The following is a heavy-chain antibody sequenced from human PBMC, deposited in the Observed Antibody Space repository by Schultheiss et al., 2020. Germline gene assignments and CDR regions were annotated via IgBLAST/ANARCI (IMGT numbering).Heavy chain of an antibody. CDR1: GYSISSSNW. Sequence: SETLSLTCALSGYSISSSNWWGWIRQPPGKGLEWIGSINYSGSTYYNPSLKSRVTISVDTSKNQFSVKLSSVTAADTAVYYCARHHERVYDDFWSGYYNWLDPWGQGTLVTVSS. CDR3: ARHHERVYDDFWSGYYNWLDP. D-gene: IGHD3-3*01. CDR2: INYSGST. V-gene: IGHV4-39*01. J-gene: IGHJ5*02.